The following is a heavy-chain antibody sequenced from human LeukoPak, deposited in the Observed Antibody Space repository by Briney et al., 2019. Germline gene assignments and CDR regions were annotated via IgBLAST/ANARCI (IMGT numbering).Heavy chain of an antibody. D-gene: IGHD4-11*01. J-gene: IGHJ4*02. CDR1: GVSISSSSYY. CDR3: ARHRTTSFDY. CDR2: IYYSGST. Sequence: SETLSLTCTVSGVSISSSSYYWGWIRQPPGKGLEWIGSIYYSGSTYYNPSLKSRVTISVDTSKNQFSLKLSSVTAADTAVYYCARHRTTSFDYWGQGTLVTVSS. V-gene: IGHV4-39*01.